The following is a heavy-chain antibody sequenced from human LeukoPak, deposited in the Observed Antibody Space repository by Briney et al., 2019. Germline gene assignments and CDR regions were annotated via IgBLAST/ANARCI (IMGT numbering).Heavy chain of an antibody. J-gene: IGHJ4*02. CDR1: GFTASSNY. D-gene: IGHD3-16*01. Sequence: GGSLRLSCAASGFTASSNYMSWVRQAPGKGLEWVSVIYGGGSTYYTDSVKGRFTISRDNSKNTLYLQMNSLRAEDTAVYYCARHGGYRFDLWGQGALVTVSS. V-gene: IGHV3-53*01. CDR3: ARHGGYRFDL. CDR2: IYGGGST.